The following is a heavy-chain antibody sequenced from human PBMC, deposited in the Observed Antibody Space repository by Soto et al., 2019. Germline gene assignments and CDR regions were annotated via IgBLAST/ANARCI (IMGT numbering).Heavy chain of an antibody. Sequence: EVQLFESGGGLVQPGGSLRLSCAASGVTLSSYAVSWVRQAPGKGLEWVPTISGSGGDTYYAESVKGRFTVSRDNSKITLNLQMNSLRGEDTAVYYCAKKTGTGWSTPLAYWGQGALVAVSS. D-gene: IGHD6-19*01. J-gene: IGHJ4*02. CDR2: ISGSGGDT. CDR3: AKKTGTGWSTPLAY. V-gene: IGHV3-23*01. CDR1: GVTLSSYA.